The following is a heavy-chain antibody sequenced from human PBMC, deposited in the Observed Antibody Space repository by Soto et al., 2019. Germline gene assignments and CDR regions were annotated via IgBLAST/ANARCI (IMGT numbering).Heavy chain of an antibody. CDR1: GYTFTSYG. J-gene: IGHJ6*02. V-gene: IGHV1-18*01. CDR3: ARFSGGSYNTYYFYYGMDV. D-gene: IGHD2-15*01. Sequence: ASVKVSCKASGYTFTSYGISWVRQAPGQGLDWMGWISAYNGNTKYAQDLQGRVTMTTDTSTSAAYMELRSLRSDDTAVYYCARFSGGSYNTYYFYYGMDVWGQGTTVTVSS. CDR2: ISAYNGNT.